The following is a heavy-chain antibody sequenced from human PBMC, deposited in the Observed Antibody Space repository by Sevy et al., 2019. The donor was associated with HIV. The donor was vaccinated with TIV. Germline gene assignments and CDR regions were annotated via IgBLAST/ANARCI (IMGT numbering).Heavy chain of an antibody. CDR1: GDSISGYY. Sequence: KQSQTLSLTCTVSGDSISGYYWSWIRQPPGKGLEWIGYFYYSASTNYNPSLKSRVTISVDTTKNQVSLKVRSLTAADTAVYYCARGIAAPRGMDVWGQGTTVTVSS. J-gene: IGHJ6*02. V-gene: IGHV4-59*01. CDR3: ARGIAAPRGMDV. D-gene: IGHD6-13*01. CDR2: FYYSAST.